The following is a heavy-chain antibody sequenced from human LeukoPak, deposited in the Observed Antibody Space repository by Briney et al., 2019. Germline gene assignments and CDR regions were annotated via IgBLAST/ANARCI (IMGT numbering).Heavy chain of an antibody. J-gene: IGHJ3*02. CDR1: GFTFSSYA. Sequence: PGGSLRLSCAASGFTFSSYAMSWVRRAPGKGLEWVSAISGSGGSTYYADSVRGRFTISRDYSKNTLYLQMNSLRAEDTAVYYCAKDLRELPGGFDIWGQGTMVTVSS. V-gene: IGHV3-23*01. CDR2: ISGSGGST. CDR3: AKDLRELPGGFDI. D-gene: IGHD1-26*01.